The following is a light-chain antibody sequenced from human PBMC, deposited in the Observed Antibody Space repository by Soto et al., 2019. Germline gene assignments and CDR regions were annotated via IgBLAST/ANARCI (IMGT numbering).Light chain of an antibody. J-gene: IGKJ5*01. CDR3: QQYGSSEII. V-gene: IGKV3-20*01. CDR2: DIS. Sequence: LTESPVTLSLAAFYGATLFCSARQSLTNPYIAWYQQKPGQAPRLLIYDISSRATGIPDRFSGSVSGTDFTLTITRLEPEDFAVFYCQQYGSSEIIFGQGTRLEIK. CDR1: QSLTNPY.